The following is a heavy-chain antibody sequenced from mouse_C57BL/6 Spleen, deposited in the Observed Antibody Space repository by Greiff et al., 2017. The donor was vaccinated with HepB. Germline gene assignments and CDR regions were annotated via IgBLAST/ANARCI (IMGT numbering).Heavy chain of an antibody. CDR2: IWSGGST. CDR3: ARPYYYGSSYEYFDV. CDR1: GFSLTSYG. Sequence: VKLQQSGPGLVQPSQSLSITCTVSGFSLTSYGVHWVRQSPGKGLEWLGVIWSGGSTDYNAAFISRLSISKDNSKSQVFFKMNSLQADDTAIYYCARPYYYGSSYEYFDVWGTGTTVTVSS. J-gene: IGHJ1*03. V-gene: IGHV2-2*01. D-gene: IGHD1-1*01.